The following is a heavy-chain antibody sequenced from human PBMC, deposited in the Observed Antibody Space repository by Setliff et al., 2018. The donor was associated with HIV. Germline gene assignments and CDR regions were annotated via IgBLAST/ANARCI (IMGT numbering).Heavy chain of an antibody. Sequence: ASVKVSCKASGYTFTSYGISWVRQAPGQGLEWMGWISAYNGNTNYAQKLQGRVTMTTDTSTSTAYMELRSLRSDDTAVYYCARALIYCTNGVCYHYYYMDVWGKGTRSPSP. CDR2: ISAYNGNT. CDR3: ARALIYCTNGVCYHYYYMDV. V-gene: IGHV1-18*01. CDR1: GYTFTSYG. J-gene: IGHJ6*03. D-gene: IGHD2-8*01.